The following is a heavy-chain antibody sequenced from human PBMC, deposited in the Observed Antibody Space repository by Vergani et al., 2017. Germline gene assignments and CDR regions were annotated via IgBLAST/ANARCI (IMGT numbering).Heavy chain of an antibody. V-gene: IGHV3-66*04. Sequence: EVQLVESGGGLVQPGGSLRLSCAASGFTVSSNYMSWVRQAPGKGLEWVSVIYSGGSTIYYADSVKGRFTIARDNAKNALYLQMNSLRAEDTAVYYCARRILLEWLLPGGMDVWGQGTTVTVSS. CDR2: IYSGGSTI. CDR1: GFTVSSNY. CDR3: ARRILLEWLLPGGMDV. J-gene: IGHJ6*02. D-gene: IGHD3-3*01.